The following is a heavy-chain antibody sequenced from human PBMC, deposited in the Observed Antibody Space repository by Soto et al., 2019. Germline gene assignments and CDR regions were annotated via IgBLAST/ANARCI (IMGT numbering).Heavy chain of an antibody. CDR3: ARPYYSGSSYYGIDV. CDR1: GFTFSSYV. Sequence: EVQLLESGGGLVQPGGSLRLSCAASGFTFSSYVINWVRLAPGKGLEWVSSISGSGSNTYYADSVKGRFTISRDNSNDTLYLQMNSLRAEDTAIYYCARPYYSGSSYYGIDVWGRGTTVTVSS. CDR2: ISGSGSNT. J-gene: IGHJ6*02. V-gene: IGHV3-23*01. D-gene: IGHD3-10*01.